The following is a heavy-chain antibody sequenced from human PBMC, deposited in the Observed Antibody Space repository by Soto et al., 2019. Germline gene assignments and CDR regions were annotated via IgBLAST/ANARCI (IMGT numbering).Heavy chain of an antibody. D-gene: IGHD6-13*01. J-gene: IGHJ4*02. CDR2: IYTSGST. CDR1: GGSISDYY. CDR3: ARDYSSNWYSDY. V-gene: IGHV4-4*07. Sequence: SETLSLTCTVSGGSISDYYWSWIRQPAGKGLEWIGRIYTSGSTNYNPSLKSRVTMSVDTSKNQFSLKLSSLTAADTAVYYCARDYSSNWYSDYWGQGTLVTVS.